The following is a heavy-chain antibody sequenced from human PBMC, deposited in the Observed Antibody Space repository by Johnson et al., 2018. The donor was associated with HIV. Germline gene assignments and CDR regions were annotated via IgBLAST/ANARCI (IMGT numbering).Heavy chain of an antibody. CDR1: GFTFSSSA. Sequence: VESGGGVVQPGRSLRLSCAASGFTFSSSAMHWVRQAPVKGLEWVSLISWDGGRTYYADSVKGRFTISRDNSKNSLYLQMNSLRTEDTALYYCAKGRDGDSDAFDIWGQGTMVTVSS. CDR3: AKGRDGDSDAFDI. J-gene: IGHJ3*02. V-gene: IGHV3-43*01. CDR2: ISWDGGRT. D-gene: IGHD4-17*01.